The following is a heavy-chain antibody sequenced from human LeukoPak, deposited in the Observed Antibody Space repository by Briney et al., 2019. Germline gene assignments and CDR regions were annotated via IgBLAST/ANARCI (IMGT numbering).Heavy chain of an antibody. CDR2: IWYDGSNK. Sequence: GRSLRLSCAAPGFTFSSYGMHWVRQAPGKGLEWVAVIWYDGSNKYYADSVKGRFTISRDNSKNTLYLQMNSLRAEDTAVYYCARDGSQLLYGVLRYYFDYWGQGTLVTVSS. J-gene: IGHJ4*02. CDR3: ARDGSQLLYGVLRYYFDY. D-gene: IGHD2-2*02. CDR1: GFTFSSYG. V-gene: IGHV3-33*01.